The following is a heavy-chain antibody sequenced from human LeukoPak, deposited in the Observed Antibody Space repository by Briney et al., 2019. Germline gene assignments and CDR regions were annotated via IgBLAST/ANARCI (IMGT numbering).Heavy chain of an antibody. CDR1: GYSFTTYG. J-gene: IGHJ3*01. Sequence: ASVKVSCKASGYSFTTYGISWVRQAPGQGLEWMGWVSGHDKRTNYAQNLRGRVTMTTDTSTTTSYMELTSLRSDDTAVYYCARDYFCSGGSCSDTSDVWGQGTLVTVSS. D-gene: IGHD2-15*01. V-gene: IGHV1-18*01. CDR3: ARDYFCSGGSCSDTSDV. CDR2: VSGHDKRT.